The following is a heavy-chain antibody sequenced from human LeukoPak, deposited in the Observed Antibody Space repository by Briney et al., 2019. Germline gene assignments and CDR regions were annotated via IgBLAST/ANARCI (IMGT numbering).Heavy chain of an antibody. CDR3: ASFSAGRYSSSWFRWFDP. D-gene: IGHD6-13*01. V-gene: IGHV4-4*02. Sequence: PSETLSLTCAVSGGSISSSNWWSWVRQPPGKGLEWIGEIYHSGSTNYNPSLKSRVTISVDKSKNQFSLKLSSVTAADTAVYYCASFSAGRYSSSWFRWFDPWGQGTLVTVSS. J-gene: IGHJ5*02. CDR2: IYHSGST. CDR1: GGSISSSNW.